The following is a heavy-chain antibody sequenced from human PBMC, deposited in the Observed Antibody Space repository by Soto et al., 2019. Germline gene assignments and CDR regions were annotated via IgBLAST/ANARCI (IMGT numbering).Heavy chain of an antibody. CDR1: GFTFSDYY. D-gene: IGHD5-18*01. CDR3: ARWRTAVATIPFDY. Sequence: PGGSLRLSCAASGFTFSDYYMSWIRQAPGKGLEWVSFISSRGSTIYYADSVKGRFTISRDNAKNSLYLQMNSLRAEDTAVYYCARWRTAVATIPFDYWGQGTLVTVSS. V-gene: IGHV3-11*01. CDR2: ISSRGSTI. J-gene: IGHJ4*02.